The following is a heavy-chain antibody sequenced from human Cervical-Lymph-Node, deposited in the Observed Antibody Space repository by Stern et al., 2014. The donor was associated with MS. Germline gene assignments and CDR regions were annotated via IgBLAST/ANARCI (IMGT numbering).Heavy chain of an antibody. J-gene: IGHJ4*02. Sequence: QVQLQESGPGLVKPSGTLSLTCTVSGASLSGVNWWTWVPQPPGKGLEWIGEIFHAGNTNSHPSLGSRVVRLVASSKSQFSLHLTSVTAADTAVYYCARGGGTDSPTYDYWGQGTLVTVS. V-gene: IGHV4-4*02. CDR3: ARGGGTDSPTYDY. D-gene: IGHD3-16*01. CDR2: IFHAGNT. CDR1: GASLSGVNW.